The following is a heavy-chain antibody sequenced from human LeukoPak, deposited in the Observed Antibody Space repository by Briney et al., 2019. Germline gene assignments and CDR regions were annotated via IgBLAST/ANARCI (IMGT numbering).Heavy chain of an antibody. Sequence: SETLSLTCTVSGGSISSYYWSWIRQPPGKGLEWIGNIYYSGSNNYNPSLKSRVTISVDTSKNQFSLKLRSVTAADTAVYYCARHYTNVGFDYGDPRGWFDPWGQGILVTVSS. D-gene: IGHD4-17*01. CDR2: IYYSGSN. J-gene: IGHJ5*02. CDR3: ARHYTNVGFDYGDPRGWFDP. CDR1: GGSISSYY. V-gene: IGHV4-59*08.